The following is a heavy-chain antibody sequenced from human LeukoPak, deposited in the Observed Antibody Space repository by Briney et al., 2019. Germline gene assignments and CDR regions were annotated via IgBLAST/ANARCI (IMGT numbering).Heavy chain of an antibody. Sequence: KPGESLKISCNGSGYTFTNYYIGWVRQTPGKGLEWMRIISPGDSDARYSPSFQGQVTISANKSISTAYLRWSSLKASDTAMYYCARRYCSSTSCNPYFFDYWGQGTLVTVSS. J-gene: IGHJ4*02. CDR2: ISPGDSDA. D-gene: IGHD2-2*01. CDR3: ARRYCSSTSCNPYFFDY. V-gene: IGHV5-51*01. CDR1: GYTFTNYY.